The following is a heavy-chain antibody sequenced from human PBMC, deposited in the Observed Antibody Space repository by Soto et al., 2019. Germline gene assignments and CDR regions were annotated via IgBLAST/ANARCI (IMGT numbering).Heavy chain of an antibody. CDR2: VYYSGST. CDR1: GGSMSSYY. J-gene: IGHJ5*02. Sequence: PSETLSLTCTVAGGSMSSYYWSWIRQPPGKGLEWIGYVYYSGSTNYNPSLKSRVTISVDTSKNQFSLKLSSVTAADTAVYYCARHPTVTTGRWFDPWGQGTLVTVSS. V-gene: IGHV4-59*01. D-gene: IGHD4-17*01. CDR3: ARHPTVTTGRWFDP.